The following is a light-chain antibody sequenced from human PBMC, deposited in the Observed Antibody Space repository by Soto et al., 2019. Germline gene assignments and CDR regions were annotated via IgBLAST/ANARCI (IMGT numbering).Light chain of an antibody. J-gene: IGKJ1*01. CDR2: HAS. V-gene: IGKV1-5*03. CDR3: HQYNDFST. CDR1: QSIGTL. Sequence: DIQMTQSPSTLSSSVGDRVTISCRASQSIGTLLAWYQQKPGKAPKLLIYHASSLESGVPPRFSGSGSGTEFTLTISSLQPDDFATYYCHQYNDFSTFGQGTKVEIK.